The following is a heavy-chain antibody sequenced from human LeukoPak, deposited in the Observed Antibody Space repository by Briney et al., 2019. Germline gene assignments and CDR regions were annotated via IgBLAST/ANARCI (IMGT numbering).Heavy chain of an antibody. J-gene: IGHJ6*03. CDR1: GGTFSSYA. CDR3: ARGGSSGWDYYYYYYMDV. Sequence: SVKVSCKASGGTFSSYAISWVRQAPGQGLEWMGGIIPIFGTANYVQKFQGRVTITTDESTSTAYMELSSLRSEDTAVYYCARGGSSGWDYYYYYYMDVWGKGTTVTVSS. V-gene: IGHV1-69*05. CDR2: IIPIFGTA. D-gene: IGHD6-19*01.